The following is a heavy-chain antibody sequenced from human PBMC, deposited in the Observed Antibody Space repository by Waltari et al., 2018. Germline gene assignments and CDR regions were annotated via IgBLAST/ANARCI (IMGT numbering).Heavy chain of an antibody. J-gene: IGHJ5*02. V-gene: IGHV3-7*01. D-gene: IGHD6-19*01. CDR3: ARDDPGIAVAGKGGWFDP. Sequence: EVQLVESGGGLVQPGGSLRLSCAASGFTFSSYWMSWVRQAPGKGLEWVANIKQDGSEKYYVDSVKGRFTISRDNAKNSLYLQMNSLRAEDTAVYYCARDDPGIAVAGKGGWFDPWGQGTLVTVSS. CDR2: IKQDGSEK. CDR1: GFTFSSYW.